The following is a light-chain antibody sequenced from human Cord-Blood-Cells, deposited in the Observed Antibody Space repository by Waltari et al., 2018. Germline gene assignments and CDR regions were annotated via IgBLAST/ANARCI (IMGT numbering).Light chain of an antibody. J-gene: IGLJ3*02. CDR1: SSDVGGYNY. CDR3: SAYTSSSTWV. CDR2: DVS. V-gene: IGLV2-14*03. Sequence: QSALTQPASVSGSPGQSITISCTGTSSDVGGYNYVSWYQQHPGKAPKLMIYDVSNRPSGVSNRFSGSQSGNTASLAISGLQAEDEADYYGSAYTSSSTWVFGGGTKLTVL.